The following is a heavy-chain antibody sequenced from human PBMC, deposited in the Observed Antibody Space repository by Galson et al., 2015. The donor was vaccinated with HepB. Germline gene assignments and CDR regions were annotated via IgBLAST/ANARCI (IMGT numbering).Heavy chain of an antibody. D-gene: IGHD3-3*01. V-gene: IGHV3-30*18. CDR3: AKGMITVLRFLEWLLYIDY. Sequence: SLRLSCAASGFTFSSYGMHWVRQAPGKGLEWVAVISYDGSNKYYADSVKGRFTISRDNSKNTLYLQMNSLRAEDTAVYYCAKGMITVLRFLEWLLYIDYWGQGTLVTVSS. CDR2: ISYDGSNK. J-gene: IGHJ4*02. CDR1: GFTFSSYG.